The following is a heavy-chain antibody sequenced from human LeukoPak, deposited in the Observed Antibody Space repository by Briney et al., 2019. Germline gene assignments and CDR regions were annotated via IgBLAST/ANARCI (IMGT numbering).Heavy chain of an antibody. CDR1: GFTFSSYW. D-gene: IGHD3-22*01. CDR2: IKQDGSEK. CDR3: ATAGYYYDSSGWAFDY. V-gene: IGHV3-7*01. J-gene: IGHJ4*02. Sequence: GGSLRLSWAASGFTFSSYWMSWVRQASGKGLEWEANIKQDGSEKYYVDSVKGRFTISRDNAKNSLYLQMNSLRAEDTAVYYCATAGYYYDSSGWAFDYWGQGTLVTVSS.